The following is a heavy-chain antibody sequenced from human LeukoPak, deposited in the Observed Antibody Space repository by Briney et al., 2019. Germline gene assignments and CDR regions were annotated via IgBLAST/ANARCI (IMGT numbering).Heavy chain of an antibody. CDR1: GFTFSRYG. D-gene: IGHD4-11*01. J-gene: IGHJ4*02. CDR2: IISNGDST. CDR3: ARDAYTSPDY. V-gene: IGHV3-64*04. Sequence: GGSLRLSCSASGFTFSRYGMHWVRQAPGKGLEYVSAIISNGDSTYYADSVKGRFTISRDNAKSSLYLQMNSLRAEDTAVYYCARDAYTSPDYLGQGTLVSVSS.